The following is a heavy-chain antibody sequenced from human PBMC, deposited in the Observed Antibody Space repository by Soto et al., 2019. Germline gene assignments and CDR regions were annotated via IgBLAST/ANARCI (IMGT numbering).Heavy chain of an antibody. D-gene: IGHD2-15*01. CDR3: AKVGWVESAKAEGGDY. J-gene: IGHJ4*02. V-gene: IGHV3-23*01. CDR2: ISGSGDNT. Sequence: EVHLLESGGGLVQPERSLRLSCVASGFTFNTYAMSWVRQAPGKGLEWVCSISGSGDNTKYADSVKGRFAISRDNSKNTLYLQVNSLRTEDTVVYYCAKVGWVESAKAEGGDYWGQGTLVTVSS. CDR1: GFTFNTYA.